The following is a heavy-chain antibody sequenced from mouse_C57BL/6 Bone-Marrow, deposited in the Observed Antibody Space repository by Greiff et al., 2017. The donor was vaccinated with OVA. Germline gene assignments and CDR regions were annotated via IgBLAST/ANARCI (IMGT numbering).Heavy chain of an antibody. CDR3: AKEDYDGDY. Sequence: EVQLQESGPGLVKPSQSLSLTCSVTGYSITSGYYWNWIRQFPGNKLEWMGYISYDGSNNYNPSLKNRISITRDTSKNQFFLKLNSVTTEDTATYYCAKEDYDGDYWGQGTTLTVSS. J-gene: IGHJ2*01. V-gene: IGHV3-6*01. CDR2: ISYDGSN. CDR1: GYSITSGYY. D-gene: IGHD2-4*01.